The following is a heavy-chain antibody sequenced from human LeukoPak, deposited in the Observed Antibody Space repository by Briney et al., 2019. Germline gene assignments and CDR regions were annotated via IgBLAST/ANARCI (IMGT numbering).Heavy chain of an antibody. J-gene: IGHJ4*02. D-gene: IGHD4-17*01. CDR3: ITDPAGVTTVTSPNYYFDY. V-gene: IGHV3-15*04. Sequence: GGSLRLSCAASGFTFSNAWMSWVRQAPGKGLEWVGRIASKTHGGTTVYVAPVQGRFTISRDDSRNTLYLQMNSLKTEDTAVYYCITDPAGVTTVTSPNYYFDYWGQGTLVTVSS. CDR2: IASKTHGGTT. CDR1: GFTFSNAW.